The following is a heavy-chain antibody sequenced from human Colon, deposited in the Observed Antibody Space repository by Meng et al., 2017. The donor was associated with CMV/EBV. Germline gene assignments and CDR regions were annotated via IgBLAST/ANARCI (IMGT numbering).Heavy chain of an antibody. Sequence: GGSLRLSCAASGFTFSSYAMSWVRQAPGKGLEWVSAISGTGGSTYYADSVKGRFTISRDNSKNTLYLQMNSLRAEDTAVYYCAKVLVGPYDFDYWGQGTLVTVSS. CDR2: ISGTGGST. D-gene: IGHD1-26*01. V-gene: IGHV3-23*01. CDR3: AKVLVGPYDFDY. J-gene: IGHJ4*02. CDR1: GFTFSSYA.